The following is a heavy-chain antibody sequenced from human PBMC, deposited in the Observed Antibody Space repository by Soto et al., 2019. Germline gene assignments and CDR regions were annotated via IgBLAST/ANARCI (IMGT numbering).Heavy chain of an antibody. CDR3: ARVGYIYGRGYYYGMDV. CDR1: GGSVSSHY. J-gene: IGHJ6*02. Sequence: PSETLALTCTVSGGSVSSHYWSWIRPPPGKGLEWIGYTYYTGSTNYNPSLKSRVAISVDTSKNQFSLKLSSVTAADTAVYYCARVGYIYGRGYYYGMDVWGQGTTVTVSS. D-gene: IGHD5-18*01. V-gene: IGHV4-59*02. CDR2: TYYTGST.